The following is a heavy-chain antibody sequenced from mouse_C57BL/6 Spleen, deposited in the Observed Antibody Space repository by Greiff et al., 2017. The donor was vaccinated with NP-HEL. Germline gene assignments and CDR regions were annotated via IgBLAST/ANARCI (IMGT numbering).Heavy chain of an antibody. CDR2: ISSGSSTI. CDR1: GFTFSDYG. Sequence: EVKLVESGGGLVKPGGSLKLSCAASGFTFSDYGMHWVSQAPEKGLEWVAYISSGSSTIYYADTVKGRFTISRDNAKNTLFLQMTSLRSEDTAMYYCASIYYGKDYAMDYWGQGTSVTVSS. D-gene: IGHD2-1*01. V-gene: IGHV5-17*01. CDR3: ASIYYGKDYAMDY. J-gene: IGHJ4*01.